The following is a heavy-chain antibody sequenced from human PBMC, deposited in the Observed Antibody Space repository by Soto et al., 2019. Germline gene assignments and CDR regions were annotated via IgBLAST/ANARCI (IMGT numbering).Heavy chain of an antibody. CDR2: IIPIFGTA. CDR1: GGTFSSYA. V-gene: IGHV1-69*01. D-gene: IGHD2-2*01. CDR3: ARLGGYCRSTSCYGWGYFDY. J-gene: IGHJ4*02. Sequence: QVQLVQSGAEVKKPGSSVKVSCKASGGTFSSYAISWVRQAPGQGLEWMGGIIPIFGTANYAQKFQGRVTITADESTSTAYMELSSLRSEDTAVYYCARLGGYCRSTSCYGWGYFDYWGQGTLVTVSS.